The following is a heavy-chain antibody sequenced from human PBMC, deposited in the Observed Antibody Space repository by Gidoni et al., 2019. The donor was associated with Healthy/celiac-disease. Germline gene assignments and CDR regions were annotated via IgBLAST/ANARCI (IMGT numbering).Heavy chain of an antibody. J-gene: IGHJ5*02. D-gene: IGHD2-2*01. CDR3: ARADIVVVGAFDP. V-gene: IGHV4-31*03. CDR1: GGSISSGGSY. Sequence: QVQLQESGPGLVKPSQTLSLTCTVSGGSISSGGSYWIWIRQLPGKGLEWIGYIYYSGSTYYNPSLKSRVTISVDTSKNQFSLKLSSVTAADTAVYYCARADIVVVGAFDPWGQGTLVTVSS. CDR2: IYYSGST.